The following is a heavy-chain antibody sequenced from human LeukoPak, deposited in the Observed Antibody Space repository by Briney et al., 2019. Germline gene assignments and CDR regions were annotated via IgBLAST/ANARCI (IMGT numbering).Heavy chain of an antibody. V-gene: IGHV4-39*07. CDR3: ARGLWFGELESAFDI. CDR1: GGSISSSSYY. J-gene: IGHJ3*02. Sequence: SETLSLTCTVSGGSISSSSYYWGWIRQPPGKGLEWIGSIYYSGSTYYNPSLKSRVTISVDTSKNQFSLKLSSVTAADTAVYYCARGLWFGELESAFDIWGQGTMVTVSS. D-gene: IGHD3-10*01. CDR2: IYYSGST.